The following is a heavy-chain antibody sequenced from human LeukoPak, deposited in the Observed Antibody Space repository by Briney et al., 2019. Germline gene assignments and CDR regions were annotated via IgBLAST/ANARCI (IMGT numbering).Heavy chain of an antibody. Sequence: PGGSLRLSCAASGFTVSSNYMSWVRQAPGMGLVWVARIYNDGSSTTYADSVKGRFTISRDNAKNTLYLQMNSLGPEDTALYFCARVIRWFDPWGQGTLVTVSS. CDR2: IYNDGSST. CDR3: ARVIRWFDP. CDR1: GFTVSSNY. V-gene: IGHV3-74*01. J-gene: IGHJ5*02. D-gene: IGHD2-21*01.